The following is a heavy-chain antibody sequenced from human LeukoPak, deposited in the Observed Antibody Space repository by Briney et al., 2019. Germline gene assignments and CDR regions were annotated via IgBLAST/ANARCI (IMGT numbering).Heavy chain of an antibody. J-gene: IGHJ3*02. V-gene: IGHV1-3*01. CDR3: ASSRIGEAYCGGDCYLDAFDI. D-gene: IGHD2-21*02. CDR1: GYTFTSYA. CDR2: INAGNGNT. Sequence: ASVKVSCKASGYTFTSYAMHWVRQAPGQRLEWMGWINAGNGNTKYSQKFQGRVTITRDTSASTAYMELSSLRSEDTAVYYCASSRIGEAYCGGDCYLDAFDIWGQGTMVTVSS.